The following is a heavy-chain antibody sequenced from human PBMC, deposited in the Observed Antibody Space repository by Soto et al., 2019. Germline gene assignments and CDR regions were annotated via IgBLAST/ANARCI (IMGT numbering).Heavy chain of an antibody. CDR2: ISASGDTI. CDR1: GFTFSSYE. CDR3: ARGYLDTRPRGDMDI. V-gene: IGHV3-48*03. D-gene: IGHD5-18*01. J-gene: IGHJ6*02. Sequence: EVQLVESGGDLVQPGGSLRLSCEASGFTFSSYEMHWVRQAPGKGPEWISYISASGDTIFYTDSVQGRFTSSRDNAKNSLFLQMNSLRAEDTAVYHCARGYLDTRPRGDMDIWGQGTSVTVSS.